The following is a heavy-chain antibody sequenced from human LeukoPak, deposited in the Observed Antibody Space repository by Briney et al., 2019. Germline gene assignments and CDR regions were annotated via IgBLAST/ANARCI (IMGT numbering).Heavy chain of an antibody. CDR3: ARVLSTYYYGSGSYYFDY. CDR2: INHSGST. V-gene: IGHV4-34*01. J-gene: IGHJ4*02. Sequence: SETPSLTCAVYGGSFSGYYWSWIRQPPGKGLEWIGEINHSGSTNYNPSLKSRVTISVDTSKNQFSLKLSSVTAADTAVYYCARVLSTYYYGSGSYYFDYWGQGTLVTVSS. D-gene: IGHD3-10*01. CDR1: GGSFSGYY.